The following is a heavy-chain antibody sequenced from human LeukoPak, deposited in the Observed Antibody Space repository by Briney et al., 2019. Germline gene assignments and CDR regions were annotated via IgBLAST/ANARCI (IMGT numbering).Heavy chain of an antibody. CDR1: GDSVSSKNGA. J-gene: IGHJ4*02. CDR2: TYYRSRWYN. CDR3: ARDLGTTGWHTFDY. V-gene: IGHV6-1*01. Sequence: SQTLSLTCAVSGDSVSSKNGAWNWIRQSPSRGHEWLGRTYYRSRWYNDYAESMEGRMTISQDTSKNQYSLHLNSVTPDDTAVYYCARDLGTTGWHTFDYWGQGTLVTVSS. D-gene: IGHD6-19*01.